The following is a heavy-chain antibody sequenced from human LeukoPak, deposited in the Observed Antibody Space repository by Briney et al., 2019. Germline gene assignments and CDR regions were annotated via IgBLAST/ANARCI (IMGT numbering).Heavy chain of an antibody. CDR2: IIPIFGTA. CDR1: GGTFSTYA. D-gene: IGHD2-8*01. V-gene: IGHV1-69*01. CDR3: AREEAGLYDPFRIGFDI. Sequence: SVKVSCKASGGTFSTYAITWVRQAPGQGLEWMGGIIPIFGTANYAHKFQGRATIIADESMTTAYMELSSLRSEDTAVYYCAREEAGLYDPFRIGFDIWGQGTMVTVSS. J-gene: IGHJ3*02.